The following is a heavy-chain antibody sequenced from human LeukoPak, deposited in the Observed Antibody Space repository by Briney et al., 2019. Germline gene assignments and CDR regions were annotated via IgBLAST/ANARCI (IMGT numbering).Heavy chain of an antibody. Sequence: SETLSLTCAVYGGSFSGYYWSWIRQPPGKGLEWIGEINHSGSTNYNPSLKSRVTISVDRSKNQFSLKLSSVTAADTAVYYCARDKIQLCDYWGQGTLVTVSS. J-gene: IGHJ4*02. D-gene: IGHD5-18*01. CDR2: INHSGST. CDR1: GGSFSGYY. CDR3: ARDKIQLCDY. V-gene: IGHV4-34*01.